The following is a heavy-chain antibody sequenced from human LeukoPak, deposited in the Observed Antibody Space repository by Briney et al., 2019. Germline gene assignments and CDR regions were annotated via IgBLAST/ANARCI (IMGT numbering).Heavy chain of an antibody. CDR1: GGSISSSSYY. D-gene: IGHD4-17*01. V-gene: IGHV4-39*07. J-gene: IGHJ4*02. CDR3: ARGFPDDYGDYEDFDY. Sequence: PSETLSLTCTVSGGSISSSSYYWSWIRQPPGKGLEWIGEINHSGSTNYNPSLKSRVTISVDTSKNQFSLKLSSVTAADTAVYYCARGFPDDYGDYEDFDYWGQGTLVTVSS. CDR2: INHSGST.